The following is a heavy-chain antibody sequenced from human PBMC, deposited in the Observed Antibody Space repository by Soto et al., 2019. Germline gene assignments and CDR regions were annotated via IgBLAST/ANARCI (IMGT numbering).Heavy chain of an antibody. D-gene: IGHD3-22*01. CDR3: AKSPNYYDSSGYLSL. CDR2: INHSGST. Sequence: PSETLSLTCAVYGGSFSGYYWSWIRQPPGKGLEWIGEINHSGSTNYNPSLKSRVTISVDTSKNQFSLKLSSVTAADTAVYYCAKSPNYYDSSGYLSLWGQGTLVTVSS. V-gene: IGHV4-34*01. CDR1: GGSFSGYY. J-gene: IGHJ4*02.